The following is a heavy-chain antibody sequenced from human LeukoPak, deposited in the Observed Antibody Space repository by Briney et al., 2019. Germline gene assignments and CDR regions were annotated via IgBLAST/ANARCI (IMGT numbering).Heavy chain of an antibody. CDR1: GYTFTSYG. J-gene: IGHJ6*02. V-gene: IGHV1-18*01. D-gene: IGHD2-15*01. Sequence: GASVKGSCKASGYTFTSYGISWVRQAPGQGLEGMGWISGNNGNTNYAQKLQGRVTMTTDTSTSTAYMELRSLRSDDTAVYYCAREHCSGGSCYDGYGMDVWGQGTTVTVSS. CDR3: AREHCSGGSCYDGYGMDV. CDR2: ISGNNGNT.